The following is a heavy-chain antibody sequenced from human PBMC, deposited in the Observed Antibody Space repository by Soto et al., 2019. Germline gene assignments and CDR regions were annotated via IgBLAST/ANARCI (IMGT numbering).Heavy chain of an antibody. V-gene: IGHV3-66*01. CDR3: ATERGQAVGDY. D-gene: IGHD3-10*01. J-gene: IGHJ4*02. CDR2: IYDGDKT. Sequence: EVQLVESGGGLVQPGGSLRLSCAASGFTVTTKYMSWFRQAPGAGLEWVSIIYDGDKTNYADSVKDRCRISRDSSKNTMYLQMNSLRGEDTAVYYCATERGQAVGDYWGQGTLVTVSS. CDR1: GFTVTTKY.